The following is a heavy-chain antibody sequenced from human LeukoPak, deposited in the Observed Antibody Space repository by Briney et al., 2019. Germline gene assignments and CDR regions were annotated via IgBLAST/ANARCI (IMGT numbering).Heavy chain of an antibody. CDR1: GGSTSSSSYY. D-gene: IGHD2-8*01. CDR2: IYYSGST. J-gene: IGHJ4*02. CDR3: ARAKWAYFDY. V-gene: IGHV4-39*07. Sequence: SETLSLTCTVSGGSTSSSSYYWGWIRQPPGKGLEWIGSIYYSGSTYYNPSLKSRVTISVDTSKNQFSLKLSSVTAADTAVYYCARAKWAYFDYWGQGTLSPSPQ.